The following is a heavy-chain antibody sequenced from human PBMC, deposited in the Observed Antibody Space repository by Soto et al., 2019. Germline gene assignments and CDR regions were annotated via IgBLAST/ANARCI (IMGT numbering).Heavy chain of an antibody. D-gene: IGHD2-2*02. V-gene: IGHV5-51*01. CDR1: GHSFTSYW. CDR3: PREEYCITTSCYTVDA. CDR2: IYLGDSDT. J-gene: IGHJ5*02. Sequence: PGESLKISCKGSGHSFTSYWIGWVRQMPGKGLEWMGIIYLGDSDTRYSPSFQGQVTISADRSIITAYLQWSSLKASDTAMYYCPREEYCITTSCYTVDAWGQGSLGTVS.